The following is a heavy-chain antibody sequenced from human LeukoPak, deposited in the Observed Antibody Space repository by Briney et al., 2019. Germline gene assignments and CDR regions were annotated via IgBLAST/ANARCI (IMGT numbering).Heavy chain of an antibody. CDR1: GFTVSSNY. D-gene: IGHD3-9*01. Sequence: GGSLRLSSAASGFTVSSNYMSWVRQAPGKGLEWVSVIYSGGSTYYADSVKGRFTISRDNSKNTLYLQMNSLRAEDTAVYYCARSGPVLRYFDWPYYYYGMDVWGQGTTVTVSS. CDR3: ARSGPVLRYFDWPYYYYGMDV. CDR2: IYSGGST. V-gene: IGHV3-66*01. J-gene: IGHJ6*02.